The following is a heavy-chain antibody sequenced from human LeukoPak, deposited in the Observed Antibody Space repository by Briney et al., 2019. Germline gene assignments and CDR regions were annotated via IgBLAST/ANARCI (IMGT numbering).Heavy chain of an antibody. CDR1: GGSINSGSYY. CDR2: IYYRGDT. V-gene: IGHV4-31*03. Sequence: PSETLSLTCTVSGGSINSGSYYWSWIRQHPGKGLEWLGYIYYRGDTNYNPSLKSRVTISLDTSKNQFSLKVKSVTAADTAVYYCASAGYSSGWYHYWGQGTRVTVPS. CDR3: ASAGYSSGWYHY. D-gene: IGHD6-13*01. J-gene: IGHJ4*02.